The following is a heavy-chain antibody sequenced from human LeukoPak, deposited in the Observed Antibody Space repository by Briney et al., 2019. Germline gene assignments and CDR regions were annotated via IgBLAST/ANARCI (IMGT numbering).Heavy chain of an antibody. J-gene: IGHJ3*02. CDR3: ARDGRYCSSTSCDDAFDI. V-gene: IGHV4-30-4*01. D-gene: IGHD2-2*01. Sequence: TSQTLSLTCTVSGGSISSGDYYWGWIRQPPGKGLEWIGYIYYSGSTYYNPSLKSRVTISVDTSKNQFSLKLSSVTAADTAVYYCARDGRYCSSTSCDDAFDIWGQGTMVTVSS. CDR1: GGSISSGDYY. CDR2: IYYSGST.